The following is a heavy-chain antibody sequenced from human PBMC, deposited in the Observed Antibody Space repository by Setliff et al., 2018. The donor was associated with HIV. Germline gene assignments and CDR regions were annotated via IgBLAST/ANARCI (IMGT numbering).Heavy chain of an antibody. Sequence: GESLKISCKGSGYSFTSYWIGWVRQLPGKGLELMGIIYPGDSDTSYSPSFQGQVTISADKSISTAYLQWSSLKASDTAMYYCARGSRYDSVGAFDIWGQGTMVTVSS. CDR1: GYSFTSYW. J-gene: IGHJ3*02. CDR2: IYPGDSDT. V-gene: IGHV5-51*01. D-gene: IGHD3-22*01. CDR3: ARGSRYDSVGAFDI.